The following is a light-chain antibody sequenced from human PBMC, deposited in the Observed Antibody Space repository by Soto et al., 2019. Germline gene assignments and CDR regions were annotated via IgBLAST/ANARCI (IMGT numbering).Light chain of an antibody. V-gene: IGKV3-11*01. J-gene: IGKJ5*01. CDR1: RSVSNY. CDR2: DAS. CDR3: QQRRNWPIT. Sequence: EIVFTQSPATLSLSPVESATLSCRASRSVSNYLAWYQQKPGQAPRLLIYDASSRPTDIPARLSGSGSGTDFTLTISSLEPEDFALYYCQQRRNWPITFGQGTRLEIK.